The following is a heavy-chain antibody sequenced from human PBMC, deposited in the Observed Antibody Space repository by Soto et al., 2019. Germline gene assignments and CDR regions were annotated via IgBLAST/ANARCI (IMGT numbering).Heavy chain of an antibody. J-gene: IGHJ4*02. CDR3: ARGSGTRDFWSGYYLYYFDY. V-gene: IGHV4-4*02. Sequence: SETLSLTCAVSGDSIISTNWWHWVRQPPGNGLEWIGYIYYSGSTNYNPSLKSRVTISVDTSKNQFSLKLSSVTAADTAVYYCARGSGTRDFWSGYYLYYFDYWGQGTLVTVSS. D-gene: IGHD3-3*01. CDR2: IYYSGST. CDR1: GDSIISTNW.